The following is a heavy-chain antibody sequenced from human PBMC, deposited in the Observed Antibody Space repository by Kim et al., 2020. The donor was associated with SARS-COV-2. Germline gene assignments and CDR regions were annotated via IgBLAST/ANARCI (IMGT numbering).Heavy chain of an antibody. Sequence: SHKSRVTISVATSKNQFSLKLSSVTAADTAVYYCARAGYYDSSGYYYEDYWGQGTLVTVSS. CDR3: ARAGYYDSSGYYYEDY. D-gene: IGHD3-22*01. V-gene: IGHV4-59*01. J-gene: IGHJ4*02.